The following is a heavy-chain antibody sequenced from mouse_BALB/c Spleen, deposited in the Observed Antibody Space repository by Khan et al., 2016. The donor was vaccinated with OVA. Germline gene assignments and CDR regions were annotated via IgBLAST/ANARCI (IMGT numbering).Heavy chain of an antibody. CDR2: ISSGGLNT. CDR1: GFGFSRYD. V-gene: IGHV5-12-1*01. J-gene: IGHJ2*01. Sequence: GELVESGGGLVKPGGSLKLSCAASGFGFSRYDMSWVRQTTEKRLEWVAYISSGGLNTYYSDTVKGRFTIYSDNDKNTLYLQMSSRKSEDTAMCYCVRQYSSGDPFDYWSEGTTLTVSS. CDR3: VRQYSSGDPFDY. D-gene: IGHD3-1*01.